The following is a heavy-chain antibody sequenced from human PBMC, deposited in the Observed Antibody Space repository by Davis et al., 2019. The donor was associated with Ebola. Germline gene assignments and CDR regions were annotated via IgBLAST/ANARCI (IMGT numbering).Heavy chain of an antibody. CDR3: ARDQLLSVYYYGMDV. CDR1: GYTFTGYY. V-gene: IGHV1-2*06. J-gene: IGHJ6*04. Sequence: ASVKVSCKASGYTFTGYYMHWVRQAPGQGLEWMGRINPNSGGTNYAQKFQGRVTMTRDTSISTAYMELRRLRSDDTAVYYCARDQLLSVYYYGMDVWGKGTTVTVSS. CDR2: INPNSGGT. D-gene: IGHD3-10*01.